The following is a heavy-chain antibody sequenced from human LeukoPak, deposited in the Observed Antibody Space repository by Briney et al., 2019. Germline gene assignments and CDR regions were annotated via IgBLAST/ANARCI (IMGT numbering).Heavy chain of an antibody. V-gene: IGHV4-59*01. J-gene: IGHJ6*03. D-gene: IGHD2-2*01. Sequence: SETLSLTCTVSGGSISSYYWSWIRQPPGKGLEWIGYIYYSGSTNYNPSLKSRVTISVDTFKNQFSLKLSSVTAADTAVYYCAREYLDYYYMDVWGKGTTVTVSS. CDR1: GGSISSYY. CDR3: AREYLDYYYMDV. CDR2: IYYSGST.